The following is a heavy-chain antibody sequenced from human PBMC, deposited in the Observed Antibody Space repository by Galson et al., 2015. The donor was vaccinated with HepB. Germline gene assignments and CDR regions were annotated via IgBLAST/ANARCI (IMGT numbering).Heavy chain of an antibody. D-gene: IGHD3-3*01. Sequence: LRLSCAVSGFTVNRYWMHWVRQAPGKGLVWVARINSDGSGTAYADFVRGRFTITRDNARKRLYLQMNGLKVEDTAVYYCARDPGGGGYDLDYWGQGTQVSVSS. V-gene: IGHV3-74*01. J-gene: IGHJ4*02. CDR2: INSDGSGT. CDR1: GFTVNRYW. CDR3: ARDPGGGGYDLDY.